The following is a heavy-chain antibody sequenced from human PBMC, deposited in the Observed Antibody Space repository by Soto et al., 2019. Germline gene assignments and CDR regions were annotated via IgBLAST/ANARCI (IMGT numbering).Heavy chain of an antibody. CDR3: ARESELGYCTNGVCYSWGHMDV. CDR2: IIPILGIA. V-gene: IGHV1-69*04. Sequence: ASVKVSCKASGGTFSSYTISWVRQAPGQGLEWMGRIIPILGIANYAQKFQGRVTITADKSTSTAYMELSSLRSEDTAVYYCARESELGYCTNGVCYSWGHMDVWGKGTTVTVSS. D-gene: IGHD2-8*01. J-gene: IGHJ6*03. CDR1: GGTFSSYT.